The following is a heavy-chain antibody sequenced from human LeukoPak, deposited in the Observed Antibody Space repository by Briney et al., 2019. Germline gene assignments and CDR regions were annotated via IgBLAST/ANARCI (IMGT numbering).Heavy chain of an antibody. CDR1: GGSICSSIYY. J-gene: IGHJ6*03. CDR2: IYYSGRT. Sequence: PSETLSLTCTVSGGSICSSIYYWGWFRQPPGKGLGWIGGIYYSGRTYYNTSLKSRVTISVDTSKHQFCLMLSSVTAADTAVYYCARTNYDYYYMDVWGKGTTVTVSS. V-gene: IGHV4-39*01. CDR3: ARTNYDYYYMDV.